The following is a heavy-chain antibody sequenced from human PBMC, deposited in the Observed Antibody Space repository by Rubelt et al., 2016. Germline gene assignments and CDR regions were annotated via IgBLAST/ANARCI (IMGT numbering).Heavy chain of an antibody. J-gene: IGHJ6*03. Sequence: QVHLQESGPGLVKPSQTLSLTCTVSGGSVSSGGYYWSWIRQHPGKGLEWIGYIYDSVSTFYNPSLRNRVTMSIDTYKHQFSRRLRSVTAADTAVYYWSTKRPDYVDYAETGYYLDVWGKGATVTVSS. CDR1: GGSVSSGGYY. CDR2: IYDSVST. V-gene: IGHV4-31*03. CDR3: STKRPDYVDYAETGYYLDV. D-gene: IGHD4-17*01.